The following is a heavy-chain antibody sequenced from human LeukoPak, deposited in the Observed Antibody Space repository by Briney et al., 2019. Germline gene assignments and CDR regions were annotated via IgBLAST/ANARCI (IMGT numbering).Heavy chain of an antibody. CDR2: IYTSGST. D-gene: IGHD4-17*01. CDR1: GGSISSGSYY. CDR3: ARANGDYDYYFYY. V-gene: IGHV4-61*02. J-gene: IGHJ4*02. Sequence: PSETLSLTCTVSGGSISSGSYYWSWIRQPAGKGLEWIGRIYTSGSTNYNPSLKSRVTISVDTSKNQFSLKLSSVTAADTAVYYCARANGDYDYYFYYWGQGTLVTVSS.